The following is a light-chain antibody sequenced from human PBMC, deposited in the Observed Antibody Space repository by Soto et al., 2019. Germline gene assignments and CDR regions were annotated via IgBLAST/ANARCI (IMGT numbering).Light chain of an antibody. Sequence: EIVMTQSPATLSLSPGQTATLSCRASQSVSSKLAWYQQRPGQAPRLLIYSASTRATGIPARFSGSGSGTEFTLTISSLQSEDFAVYYCHQYNHWLTWTFGQGTKVDI. CDR3: HQYNHWLTWT. J-gene: IGKJ1*01. CDR1: QSVSSK. CDR2: SAS. V-gene: IGKV3-15*01.